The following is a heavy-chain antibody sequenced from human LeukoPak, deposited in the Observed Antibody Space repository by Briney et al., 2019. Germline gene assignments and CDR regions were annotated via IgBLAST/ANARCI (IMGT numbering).Heavy chain of an antibody. CDR1: GFTFSSYS. J-gene: IGHJ4*02. CDR2: ISSSSSYI. Sequence: GGSLRLSCAASGFTFSSYSMNWVRQAPGKGLEWVSSISSSSSYIYYADSVKGRFTISRDNAKNSLYLQMNSLRAEDTAVYYCARKTLSRRDGYSQPRYFDYWGQGTLVTVSS. V-gene: IGHV3-21*01. D-gene: IGHD5-24*01. CDR3: ARKTLSRRDGYSQPRYFDY.